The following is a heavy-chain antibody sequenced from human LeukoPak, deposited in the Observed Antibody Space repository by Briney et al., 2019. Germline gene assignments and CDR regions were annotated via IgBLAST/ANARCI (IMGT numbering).Heavy chain of an antibody. V-gene: IGHV3-23*01. CDR1: GFTFSSYA. CDR2: ISGSGGST. D-gene: IGHD2-2*01. CDR3: ARPRLIVVVPAALDY. Sequence: GGSLSLSRAPSGFTFSSYAMSWVRQAPGKEGEGVSAISGSGGSTYYADSVKGRFTISRDNSKNTLYLQMNSLRAEDTAVYYCARPRLIVVVPAALDYWGQGTLVTVSS. J-gene: IGHJ4*02.